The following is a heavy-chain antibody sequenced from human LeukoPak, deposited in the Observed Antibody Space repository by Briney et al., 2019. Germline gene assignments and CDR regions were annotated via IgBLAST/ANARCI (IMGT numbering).Heavy chain of an antibody. CDR3: ASTGYSSGSAGFDI. CDR1: GGSISSNGYY. D-gene: IGHD6-19*01. J-gene: IGHJ3*02. CDR2: FYYTGST. Sequence: SETLSLTCTVSGGSISSNGYYWGWIRQPPGKGLEWIGSFYYTGSTFYSPSLKSRVTISVDTSKNQFSLKLSSVTAADTAVYYCASTGYSSGSAGFDIWGQGTMVTVSS. V-gene: IGHV4-39*07.